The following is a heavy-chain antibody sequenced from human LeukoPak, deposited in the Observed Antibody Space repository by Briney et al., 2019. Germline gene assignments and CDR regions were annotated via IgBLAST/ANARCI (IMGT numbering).Heavy chain of an antibody. V-gene: IGHV4-38-2*01. CDR1: GYSIAGGYY. J-gene: IGHJ4*02. CDR3: AGYTDYVPF. Sequence: SETLSLTCAVSGYSIAGGYYWGWIRQPPGKGLEWIGSIYHSGSSYSNPSLESRVTISVDTSKNQFSLKLSSLTAADTAVYYCAGYTDYVPFWGRGTLVTVSS. D-gene: IGHD3-16*01. CDR2: IYHSGSS.